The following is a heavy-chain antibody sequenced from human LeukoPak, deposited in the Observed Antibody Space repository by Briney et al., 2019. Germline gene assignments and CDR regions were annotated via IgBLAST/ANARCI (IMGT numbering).Heavy chain of an antibody. CDR1: GGSISSSSYY. CDR2: IYYSGST. J-gene: IGHJ4*02. D-gene: IGHD1-1*01. CDR3: ARERELDGSSFDF. V-gene: IGHV4-39*07. Sequence: SETLSLTCTISGGSISSSSYYWSWIRQPPGKGLEWIGNIYYSGSTYCDPSLKSRVTISIDTSRNQFSLKLSSVTAADTAVYYCARERELDGSSFDFWGQGTLVTVSS.